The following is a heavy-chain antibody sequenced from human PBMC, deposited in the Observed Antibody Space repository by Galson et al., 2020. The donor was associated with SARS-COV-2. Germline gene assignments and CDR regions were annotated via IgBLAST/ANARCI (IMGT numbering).Heavy chain of an antibody. D-gene: IGHD3-10*01. CDR2: IDWDDDK. CDR1: GFSLSTSGMS. J-gene: IGHJ4*02. CDR3: ARMVVRGVTYDY. Sequence: SGPTQVKPTQTLKLTCTFSGFSLSTSGMSVSWIRQPPGKALEWLARIDWDDDKYYSTSLKTRLTISKDTSKNQVVLTMTNMDPVDTATYYCARMVVRGVTYDYWGQGTLVTVSS. V-gene: IGHV2-70*11.